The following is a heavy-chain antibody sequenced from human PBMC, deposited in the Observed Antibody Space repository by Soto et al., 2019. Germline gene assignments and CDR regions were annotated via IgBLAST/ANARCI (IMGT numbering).Heavy chain of an antibody. CDR1: GFTLSTTG. CDR2: ISQDGFSK. CDR3: AIDWGGSGRYSGFDS. J-gene: IGHJ4*02. D-gene: IGHD6-19*01. V-gene: IGHV3-30*03. Sequence: QVQLVESGGGLVQPGTSLRLSCVVSGFTLSTTGVNWVRQAPGKGLEWVAMISQDGFSKYYLDSVKGRFTISRDNSKNTISLQMHCLRPEDTSVYYCAIDWGGSGRYSGFDSWGQGTLVTVSS.